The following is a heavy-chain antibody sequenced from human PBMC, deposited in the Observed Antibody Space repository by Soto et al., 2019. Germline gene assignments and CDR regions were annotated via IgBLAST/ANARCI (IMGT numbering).Heavy chain of an antibody. CDR2: IYYSGST. D-gene: IGHD1-1*01. CDR3: AMAAPKRSGTRYYFDY. Sequence: QLQLQESGPGLVKPSETLSLTCTVSGGSISSSSYYWGWIRLPPGKGLEWIGSIYYSGSTYYNPSLKSRATISEDAPKNQFSLKLSSVTAADTAVYYCAMAAPKRSGTRYYFDYWGQGTLVTVS. J-gene: IGHJ4*02. V-gene: IGHV4-39*01. CDR1: GGSISSSSYY.